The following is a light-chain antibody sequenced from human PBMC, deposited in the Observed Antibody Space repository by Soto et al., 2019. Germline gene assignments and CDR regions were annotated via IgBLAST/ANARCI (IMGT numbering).Light chain of an antibody. CDR2: AAS. J-gene: IGKJ1*01. CDR1: QSLGSGY. CDR3: QQYDTSPRT. V-gene: IGKV3-20*01. Sequence: EILLTKYTGTLSLSPGDRATLSWRASQSLGSGYLAWYRQKPGQAPRILIYAASSRATGVPDRFSGSGSGTDFSLTISRLEPEDFAVYYCQQYDTSPRTFGQGTKVDIK.